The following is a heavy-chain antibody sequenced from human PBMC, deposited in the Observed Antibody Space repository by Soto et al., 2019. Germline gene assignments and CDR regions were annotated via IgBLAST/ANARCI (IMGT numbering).Heavy chain of an antibody. CDR2: ISGSGGST. Sequence: GGSLRLSCAASGFTFSSYAMSWVRQAPGKGLEWVSAISGSGGSTYYADSVKGRFTISRDNSKNTLYLQMNSLRAEDTAVYYCAKENYDLWSGQAPTFDYWGQGTLVTVSS. D-gene: IGHD3-3*01. CDR1: GFTFSSYA. CDR3: AKENYDLWSGQAPTFDY. V-gene: IGHV3-23*01. J-gene: IGHJ4*02.